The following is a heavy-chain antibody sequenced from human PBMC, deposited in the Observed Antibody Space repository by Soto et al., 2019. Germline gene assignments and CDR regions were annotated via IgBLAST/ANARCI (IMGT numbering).Heavy chain of an antibody. D-gene: IGHD1-1*01. CDR2: ISAHNGNT. CDR3: ARGRYGDY. V-gene: IGHV1-18*01. J-gene: IGHJ4*02. Sequence: QVHLVQSGAEVKKPGASVKVSCKCSGYTFTSYGITWVRQAPGQGLEWMGWISAHNGNTNYAQKLQGRVTVTRDTSTSTAYMELRSLRSDDTAGYYGARGRYGDYWGQGALVTVSS. CDR1: GYTFTSYG.